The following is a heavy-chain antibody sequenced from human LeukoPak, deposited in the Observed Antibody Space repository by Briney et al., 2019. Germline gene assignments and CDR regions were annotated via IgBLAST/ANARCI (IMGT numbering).Heavy chain of an antibody. V-gene: IGHV4-61*01. CDR1: GGSVSSGSYY. D-gene: IGHD3-9*01. CDR2: IYYSGST. J-gene: IGHJ6*04. Sequence: SETLSLTCTVSGGSVSSGSYYWSWIRQPSGKGLEWIGYIYYSGSTNYNPSLKSRVTISVDTSKNQFSLKLSSVTAVDTAVYYCARDPGKYYDILTGYYYYYYYGMDVWGKGTTVTVSS. CDR3: ARDPGKYYDILTGYYYYYYYGMDV.